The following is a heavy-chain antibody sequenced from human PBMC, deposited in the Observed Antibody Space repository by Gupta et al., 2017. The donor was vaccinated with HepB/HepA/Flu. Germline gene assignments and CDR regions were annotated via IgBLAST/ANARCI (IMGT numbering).Heavy chain of an antibody. CDR1: GYTFMRYF. CDR3: ARELDRNCYFDH. J-gene: IGHJ4*02. V-gene: IGHV1-46*01. Sequence: QVQLVQSGAEVKKPGASVKVSCKTSGYTFMRYFILWVRQAPGQGLEWVGRVNPSGCGIHYAQEFRDRVSVTRDTATSTIYMGLRSLISDDTAVYYCARELDRNCYFDHWGQGTLVTVS. CDR2: VNPSGCGI. D-gene: IGHD1-7*01.